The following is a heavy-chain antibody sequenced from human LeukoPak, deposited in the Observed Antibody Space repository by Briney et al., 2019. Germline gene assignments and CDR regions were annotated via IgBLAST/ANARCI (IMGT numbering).Heavy chain of an antibody. Sequence: AGGSLRLSCAASGFTFSSYSMNWVRQAPGKGLEWVSVIYSGGSTYYADSVRGRFTISRDNSKNTLYLQMNSLRAEDTAVYYCARSNMVRGVTFWFDPWGQGTLVTVSS. V-gene: IGHV3-53*01. J-gene: IGHJ5*02. CDR2: IYSGGST. D-gene: IGHD3-10*01. CDR1: GFTFSSYS. CDR3: ARSNMVRGVTFWFDP.